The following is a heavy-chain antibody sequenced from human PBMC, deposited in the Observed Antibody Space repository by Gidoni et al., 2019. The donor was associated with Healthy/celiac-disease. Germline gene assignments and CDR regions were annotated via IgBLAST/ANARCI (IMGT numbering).Heavy chain of an antibody. V-gene: IGHV3-21*01. CDR3: VWWGQGDCGGDCYSNY. CDR1: GFTFSSYS. D-gene: IGHD2-21*02. Sequence: EVQLVESGGGVVKPGGSLRLSCAASGFTFSSYSMNWVRQAPGKGLGWVSSISSSSSYIYYADSVKGRFTISRDNAKNSLYLQMNSLRAEDTAVYYCVWWGQGDCGGDCYSNYWGQGTLVTVSS. J-gene: IGHJ4*02. CDR2: ISSSSSYI.